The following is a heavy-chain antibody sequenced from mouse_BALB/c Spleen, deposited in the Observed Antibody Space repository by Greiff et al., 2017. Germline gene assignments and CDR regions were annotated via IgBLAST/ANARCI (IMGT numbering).Heavy chain of an antibody. CDR1: GFTFSSYT. CDR3: TRGDDSHAMDY. J-gene: IGHJ4*01. Sequence: EVKLVESGGGLVKPGGSLKLSCAASGFTFSSYTMSWVRQTPEKRLEWVATISSGGSYTYYPDSVKGRFTISRDNAKNTLYLQMSSLKSEDTAMYYCTRGDDSHAMDYWGQGTSVTVSS. D-gene: IGHD2-4*01. CDR2: ISSGGSYT. V-gene: IGHV5-6-4*01.